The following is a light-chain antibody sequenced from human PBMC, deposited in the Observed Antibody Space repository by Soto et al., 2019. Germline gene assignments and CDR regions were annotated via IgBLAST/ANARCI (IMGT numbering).Light chain of an antibody. CDR3: QQYNFYTWT. CDR2: RAS. CDR1: QDIDIW. J-gene: IGKJ1*01. Sequence: DIQMTQSPSTLSASMGGRVTITCRASQDIDIWLAWYQQKPGKAPKFLISRASILESGVPSRFSGSGSGTEFTLTISSLQPDDFATYYCQQYNFYTWTFGQGTKVEIK. V-gene: IGKV1-5*03.